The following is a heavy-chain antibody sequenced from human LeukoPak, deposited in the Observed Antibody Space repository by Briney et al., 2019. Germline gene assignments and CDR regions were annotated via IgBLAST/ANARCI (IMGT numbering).Heavy chain of an antibody. D-gene: IGHD3-9*01. CDR2: INPNSGGT. CDR1: GYTFTGYY. CDR3: ASGRFLTYYDILTGYSPPDEYFQH. J-gene: IGHJ1*01. V-gene: IGHV1-2*02. Sequence: ASVKVCCKASGYTFTGYYIHWVRQAPGQGLEWMGWINPNSGGTNYAQKFQGRVTMTRDTSISTACMELSRLRSDDTAVYYCASGRFLTYYDILTGYSPPDEYFQHWGQGTLVTVSS.